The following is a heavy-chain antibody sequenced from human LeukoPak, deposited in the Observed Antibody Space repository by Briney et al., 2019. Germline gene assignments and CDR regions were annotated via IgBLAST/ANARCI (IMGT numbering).Heavy chain of an antibody. CDR3: ATNYDSSGYYFVGSEH. V-gene: IGHV3-30-3*01. J-gene: IGHJ1*01. CDR1: GFIFNNFA. Sequence: PGGSLRLSCAASGFIFNNFAMHWIRQAPGNGLEWVATVIYDGNDKYYADSVKGRFTVSRDNSKNTLYLQMNSLRVEDTAVYYCATNYDSSGYYFVGSEHWGQGTLVTVSS. D-gene: IGHD3-22*01. CDR2: VIYDGNDK.